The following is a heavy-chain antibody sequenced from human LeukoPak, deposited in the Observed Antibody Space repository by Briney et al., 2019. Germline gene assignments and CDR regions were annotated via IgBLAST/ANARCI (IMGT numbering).Heavy chain of an antibody. V-gene: IGHV3-74*01. CDR3: AREPLFSYAFDI. Sequence: PGGSLRLSCAASGFTFSSYWMHWVRQAPGKGLVWVSRINSDGSSTSYADSVKGRFTISRDNAKNTLYLQMNSLRAEDTAVYYCAREPLFSYAFDIWGQGTMVTVSS. D-gene: IGHD3-10*02. CDR2: INSDGSST. CDR1: GFTFSSYW. J-gene: IGHJ3*02.